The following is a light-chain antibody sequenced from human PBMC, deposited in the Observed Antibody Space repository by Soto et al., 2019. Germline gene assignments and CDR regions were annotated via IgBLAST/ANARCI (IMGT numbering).Light chain of an antibody. J-gene: IGLJ2*01. V-gene: IGLV2-8*01. CDR1: SRDIGGHYY. CDR2: EVT. Sequence: QSVLTQPPSASGSPGQSVTVSCTGISRDIGGHYYVSWYQQHPGKAPKLIIYEVTQRPSGVPDRFSGSKSGDTASLTVSGLQADDEADYYCSAYAGSHGVIFGGGTKLTVL. CDR3: SAYAGSHGVI.